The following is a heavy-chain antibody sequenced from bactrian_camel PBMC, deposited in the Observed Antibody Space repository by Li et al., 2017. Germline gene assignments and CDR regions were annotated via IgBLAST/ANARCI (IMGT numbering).Heavy chain of an antibody. J-gene: IGHJ4*01. CDR1: GFTFSNYW. CDR3: VAFSYNDMNY. Sequence: HVQLVESGGGSVQSGGSLRLSCAASGFTFSNYWMYWVRQAPGKGLETVSSIYTGTYYADSVKSRFTTSKDNAKNMLYLHMTRAEPEDTAEYYCVAFSYNDMNYWGQGTQVTVS. D-gene: IGHD3*01. V-gene: IGHV3S6*01. CDR2: IYTGT.